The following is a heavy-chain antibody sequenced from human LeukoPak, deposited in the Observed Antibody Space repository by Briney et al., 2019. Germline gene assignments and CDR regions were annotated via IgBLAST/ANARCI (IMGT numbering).Heavy chain of an antibody. Sequence: GRSLRLSCAASGFTFSSYGMHWVRQAPGKGLEWVAVISYDGSNKYYADSVQGRFTISRDNPNNTLYLPMNSLRAEDTAVYYCAKDLRALVAHYYYGMDVWGQGNTVTVSS. CDR2: ISYDGSNK. CDR1: GFTFSSYG. J-gene: IGHJ6*02. CDR3: AKDLRALVAHYYYGMDV. V-gene: IGHV3-30*18. D-gene: IGHD5-12*01.